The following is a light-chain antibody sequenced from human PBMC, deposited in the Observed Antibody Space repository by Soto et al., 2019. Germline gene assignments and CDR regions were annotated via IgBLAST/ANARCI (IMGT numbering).Light chain of an antibody. Sequence: DIQMTQSPSTLSASVGDRVTITCRSSQRLSSWLAWYQQKPGKAPKLLIYDASTLESGVPSRFSGSGSGTEFTLTISMLQNNDFATYYCQQYNRYHPYTFGHGTKLDIK. CDR1: QRLSSW. J-gene: IGKJ2*01. CDR3: QQYNRYHPYT. V-gene: IGKV1-5*01. CDR2: DAS.